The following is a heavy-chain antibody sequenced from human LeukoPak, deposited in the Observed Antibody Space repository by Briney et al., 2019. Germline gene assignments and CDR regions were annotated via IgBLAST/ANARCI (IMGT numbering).Heavy chain of an antibody. J-gene: IGHJ2*01. V-gene: IGHV3-23*01. CDR2: ISDTGGKT. Sequence: GGSLRLSCAASGFTFTTYAMSWVRQAPGKGLEWVSSISDTGGKTYYADSVKGRFTISRDNSKNTLYLQMNSLRAEDTAVYYCAKDHSSSGWYFLWYFDLWGRGTLVTVSS. D-gene: IGHD6-19*01. CDR1: GFTFTTYA. CDR3: AKDHSSSGWYFLWYFDL.